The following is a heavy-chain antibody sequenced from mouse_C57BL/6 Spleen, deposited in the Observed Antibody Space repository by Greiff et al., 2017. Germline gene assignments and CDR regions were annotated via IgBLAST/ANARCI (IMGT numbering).Heavy chain of an antibody. D-gene: IGHD1-2*01. CDR3: ARRGSGTTAPDY. V-gene: IGHV1-50*01. CDR1: GYTFTSYW. J-gene: IGHJ2*01. CDR2: IDPSDSYT. Sequence: QVQLQQPGAELVKPGASVKLSCKASGYTFTSYWMQWVKQRPGQGLEWIGEIDPSDSYTNYNRKFKGKATLTVDTSSSTAYMQLSSLTSEDSAVYYCARRGSGTTAPDYWGQGTTLTVSS.